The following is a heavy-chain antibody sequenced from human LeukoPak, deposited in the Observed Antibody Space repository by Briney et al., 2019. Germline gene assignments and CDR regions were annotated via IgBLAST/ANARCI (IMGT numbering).Heavy chain of an antibody. Sequence: NPSETLSLTCAVSGDSISSGAYSWSWIRQPPGKGLEWVGYIYHGGSTSYNPSLKSRVTISVDRSKNQFSLRLSSVTAADTAVYYCARYVHSSSWPTFDYWGQGTLVTVSS. CDR3: ARYVHSSSWPTFDY. J-gene: IGHJ4*02. D-gene: IGHD6-13*01. CDR1: GDSISSGAYS. CDR2: IYHGGST. V-gene: IGHV4-30-2*01.